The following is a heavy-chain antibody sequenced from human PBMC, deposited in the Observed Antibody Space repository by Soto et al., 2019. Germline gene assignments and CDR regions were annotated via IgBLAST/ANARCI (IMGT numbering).Heavy chain of an antibody. J-gene: IGHJ6*02. CDR3: ARSYCSSTSCYSYYYYYYGMDV. V-gene: IGHV4-34*01. CDR2: INHSGST. D-gene: IGHD2-2*01. CDR1: GGSFSGYY. Sequence: PSETLSLTCAVYGGSFSGYYWSWIRQPPGKGLEWIGEINHSGSTNYNPSLKSRVTISVDTSKNQFSLKLSSVTAADTAVYYCARSYCSSTSCYSYYYYYYGMDVWGQGTKVTVSS.